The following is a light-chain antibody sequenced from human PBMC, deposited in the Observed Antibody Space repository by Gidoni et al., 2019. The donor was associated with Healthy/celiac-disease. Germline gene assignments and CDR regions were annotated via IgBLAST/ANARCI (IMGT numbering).Light chain of an antibody. J-gene: IGLJ1*01. V-gene: IGLV3-1*01. CDR1: KLGDNY. CDR3: QAWDSSTPYV. CDR2: QDT. Sequence: SYELTQPPSVSVSPGQTASITCSGDKLGDNYASWYQQKPGQSPLLVIYQDTKRPSGIPDRFSGSNSGNTATLTISGTQAMDEADYYCQAWDSSTPYVFGTGTKVTVL.